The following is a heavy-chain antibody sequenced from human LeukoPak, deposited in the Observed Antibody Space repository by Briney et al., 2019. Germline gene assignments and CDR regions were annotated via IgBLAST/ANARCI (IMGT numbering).Heavy chain of an antibody. CDR1: GYTFTSYG. V-gene: IGHV1-18*01. CDR3: ARSRLDGDYGSGSYSP. J-gene: IGHJ5*02. Sequence: ASVKVSCRASGYTFTSYGISWVRPAPGQGLEWMGWISAYNGNTNYAQKLQGRVTMTTDTSTSTAYMELRSLRSDDTAVYYCARSRLDGDYGSGSYSPWGQGTLVTVSS. D-gene: IGHD3-10*01. CDR2: ISAYNGNT.